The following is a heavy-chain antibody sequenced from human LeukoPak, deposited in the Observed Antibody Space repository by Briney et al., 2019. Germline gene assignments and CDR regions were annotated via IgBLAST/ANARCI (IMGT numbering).Heavy chain of an antibody. J-gene: IGHJ4*02. CDR2: FDPEDGET. V-gene: IGHV1-24*01. CDR1: GYTLTELS. CDR3: ATDNSYGYPFDY. Sequence: ASVKVSCKVSGYTLTELSMHWLRQAPGKGLEWMGGFDPEDGETIYAQEFQGRVTMTEDTSTDTAYMELSSLRSEDTAVYYCATDNSYGYPFDYWGQGTLVTVSS. D-gene: IGHD5-18*01.